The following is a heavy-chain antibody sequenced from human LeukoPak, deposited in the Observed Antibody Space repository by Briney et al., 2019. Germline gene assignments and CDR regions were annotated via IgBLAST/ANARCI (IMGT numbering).Heavy chain of an antibody. J-gene: IGHJ4*02. CDR3: ARVVDTHFDY. CDR2: IKSDGSTT. D-gene: IGHD5-18*01. V-gene: IGHV3-74*01. Sequence: GGSLRLSCAASGFTFSSYWMHWVRHAPGKGLVWVSRIKSDGSTTTYADSVKGRFAISRDNAKNTLYLQMNSLRAEDTAVYYCARVVDTHFDYWGQGTLVTVSS. CDR1: GFTFSSYW.